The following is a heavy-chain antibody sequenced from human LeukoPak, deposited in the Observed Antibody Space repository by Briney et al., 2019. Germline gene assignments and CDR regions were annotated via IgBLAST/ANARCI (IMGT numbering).Heavy chain of an antibody. V-gene: IGHV3-23*01. Sequence: PGGSLRLSCAASGFTFSNYGMHWVRQAPGRGLEWVSSILGGGDRTSHADSVKGRFTISRDNSKNTLYLQMNSLRAEDTAVYYCANGDILFDYWGQGTLVTVSS. J-gene: IGHJ4*02. D-gene: IGHD3-9*01. CDR1: GFTFSNYG. CDR2: ILGGGDRT. CDR3: ANGDILFDY.